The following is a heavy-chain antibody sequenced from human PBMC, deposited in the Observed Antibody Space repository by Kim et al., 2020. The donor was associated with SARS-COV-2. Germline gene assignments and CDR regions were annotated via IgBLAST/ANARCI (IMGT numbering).Heavy chain of an antibody. Sequence: YAKKFQGRVTMTRDTSISTAYMELSRLRSDDTAVYYCASSPLAVANWVDPWGQGTLVTVSS. D-gene: IGHD6-19*01. J-gene: IGHJ5*02. V-gene: IGHV1-2*02. CDR3: ASSPLAVANWVDP.